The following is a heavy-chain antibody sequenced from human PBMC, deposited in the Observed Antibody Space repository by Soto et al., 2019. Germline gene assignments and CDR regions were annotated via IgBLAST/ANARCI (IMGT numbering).Heavy chain of an antibody. Sequence: SETLSLTCTVSGGSISSSSYYWGWIRQPPGKGLEWIGSIYYSGSTYYNPSLKSRVTISVDTSKNQFSLKLSSVTAADTAVYYCARHASSGESPRVLRFLEWSPFDPWGQGTLVTVSS. CDR3: ARHASSGESPRVLRFLEWSPFDP. J-gene: IGHJ5*02. CDR2: IYYSGST. CDR1: GGSISSSSYY. D-gene: IGHD3-3*01. V-gene: IGHV4-39*01.